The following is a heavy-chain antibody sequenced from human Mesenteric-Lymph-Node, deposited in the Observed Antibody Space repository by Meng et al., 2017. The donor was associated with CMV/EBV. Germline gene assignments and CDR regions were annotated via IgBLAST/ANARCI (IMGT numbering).Heavy chain of an antibody. Sequence: SCAASGFTFSAYYMGWIRQAPGKGLEWVSYISSAGTTIYYADSVKGRFTISRDNAKDSLYLQMISLTAEDTAVYYCARGTWWGWFDPWGQGTLVTVSS. V-gene: IGHV3-11*01. D-gene: IGHD2-8*02. CDR2: ISSAGTTI. CDR1: GFTFSAYY. J-gene: IGHJ5*02. CDR3: ARGTWWGWFDP.